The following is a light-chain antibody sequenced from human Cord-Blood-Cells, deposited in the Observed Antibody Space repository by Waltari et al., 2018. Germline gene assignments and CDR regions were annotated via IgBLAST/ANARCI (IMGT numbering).Light chain of an antibody. J-gene: IGLJ1*01. V-gene: IGLV1-44*01. Sequence: QSVLTQPPSASGTPGQRVTISCSGSSPNIGSNTVNWSQQLPGTAPKLLIYSNNRRPAGLPDRFSGSKSGTVAARASSGLQSEDEADYYCAAWDDSLNVYVFGTGTKVTVL. CDR2: SNN. CDR1: SPNIGSNT. CDR3: AAWDDSLNVYV.